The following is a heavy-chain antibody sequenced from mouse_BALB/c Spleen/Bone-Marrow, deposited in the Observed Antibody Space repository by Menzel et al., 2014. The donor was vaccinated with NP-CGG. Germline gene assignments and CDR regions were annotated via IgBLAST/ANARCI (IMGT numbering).Heavy chain of an antibody. CDR1: GFNIKDTY. V-gene: IGHV14-3*02. D-gene: IGHD2-1*01. J-gene: IGHJ4*01. Sequence: VQLKDSGAELVKPGASVKLSCTASGFNIKDTYMHWVKQRPEQGLEWIGRIDPANGNTKYDPKFQGKATITADTSSNTAYLQLGSLTSEDTAVYYCARRGYYGNYYYAMDYWGQGTSVTVSS. CDR2: IDPANGNT. CDR3: ARRGYYGNYYYAMDY.